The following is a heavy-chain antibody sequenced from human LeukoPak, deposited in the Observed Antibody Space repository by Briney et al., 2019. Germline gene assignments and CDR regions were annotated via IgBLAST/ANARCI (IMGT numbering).Heavy chain of an antibody. Sequence: SETLSLTYTVSGDSISSYYWSWIRQPPGKGLEWIGYIYYSGTTYYNPSLKSRVTISVDTSKNQFSLKLSSVTAADTAVYYCARHENTMVRGVMDWFDPWGQGTLVTVSS. D-gene: IGHD3-10*01. CDR1: GDSISSYY. V-gene: IGHV4-59*08. CDR3: ARHENTMVRGVMDWFDP. CDR2: IYYSGTT. J-gene: IGHJ5*02.